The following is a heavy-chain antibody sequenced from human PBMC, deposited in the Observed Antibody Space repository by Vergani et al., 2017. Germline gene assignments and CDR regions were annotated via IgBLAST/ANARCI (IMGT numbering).Heavy chain of an antibody. V-gene: IGHV4-34*01. CDR1: GGSFSGYY. Sequence: QVQLQQWGAGLLKPSETLSLTCAVYGGSFSGYYWSWIRQPPGKGLEWIGEINHSGSTNYNPSLKSRVTISVDTSKNQFSLKLSSVTAADTAVYYGARARGYRKKGRANWFDPWGQGTLVTVSS. CDR3: ARARGYRKKGRANWFDP. J-gene: IGHJ5*02. CDR2: INHSGST. D-gene: IGHD5-18*01.